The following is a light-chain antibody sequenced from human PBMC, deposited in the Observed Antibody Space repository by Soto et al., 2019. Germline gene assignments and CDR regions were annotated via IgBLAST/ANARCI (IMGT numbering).Light chain of an antibody. CDR1: SSDVGTFSL. J-gene: IGLJ1*01. CDR3: CSYATSSTYV. Sequence: QSALTQPASVSGSPGQSITISCTGASSDVGTFSLVSWYQQHPGKAPKLIIYEGNKRPSGVSSRFSGFKSGDTVSLTVSGLQDEDEADYYCCSYATSSTYVFGTGTKLTVL. CDR2: EGN. V-gene: IGLV2-23*01.